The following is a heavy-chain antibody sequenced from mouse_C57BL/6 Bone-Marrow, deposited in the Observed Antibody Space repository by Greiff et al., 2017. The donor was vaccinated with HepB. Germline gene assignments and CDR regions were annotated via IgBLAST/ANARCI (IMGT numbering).Heavy chain of an antibody. CDR2: IWSGGST. CDR3: ASLITTVVGWYFDV. CDR1: GFSLTSYG. V-gene: IGHV2-2*01. Sequence: VQLVESGPGLVQPSQSLSITCTVSGFSLTSYGVHWVRQSPGKGLEWLGVIWSGGSTDYNAAFISRLSISKDNSKSQVFFKMNSLQADDTAIYYCASLITTVVGWYFDVWGTGTTVTVSS. J-gene: IGHJ1*03. D-gene: IGHD1-1*01.